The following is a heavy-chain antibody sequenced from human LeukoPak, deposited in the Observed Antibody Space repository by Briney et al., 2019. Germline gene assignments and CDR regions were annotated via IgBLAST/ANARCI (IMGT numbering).Heavy chain of an antibody. Sequence: ASVKVSCKISGYSFTRYGLLWVRQAPGQGLEWVGWISGSNGNTKYAQKLQGRVTMTTDTSTSTAYMEVRSLRSEDTAEYYCARAGRGTYYYFDVGGQGTLVTVSS. J-gene: IGHJ4*02. CDR3: ARAGRGTYYYFDV. CDR2: ISGSNGNT. V-gene: IGHV1-18*01. CDR1: GYSFTRYG. D-gene: IGHD1-26*01.